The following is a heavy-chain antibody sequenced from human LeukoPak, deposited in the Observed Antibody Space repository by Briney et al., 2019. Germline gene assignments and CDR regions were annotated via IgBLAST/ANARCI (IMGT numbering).Heavy chain of an antibody. CDR1: GGSISSYY. CDR2: IYYIGST. CDR3: ARVDTAMVTDY. Sequence: PSETLSLTCTVSGGSISSYYWSWIRRPPGKGLEWIGYIYYIGSTNYNPSLKSRVTISVDTSKNQFSLKLSSVTAADTAVYYCARVDTAMVTDYWGQGTLATVSS. J-gene: IGHJ4*02. V-gene: IGHV4-59*01. D-gene: IGHD5-18*01.